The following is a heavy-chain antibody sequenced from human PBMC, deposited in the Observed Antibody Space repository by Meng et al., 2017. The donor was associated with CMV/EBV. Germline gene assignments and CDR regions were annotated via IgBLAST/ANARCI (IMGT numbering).Heavy chain of an antibody. J-gene: IGHJ6*02. Sequence: GESLKISCAASGFTFDDYAMHWVRQAPGKGLEWVAVIWYDGSNKYYADSVKGRFTISRDNSKNTLYLQMNSLRAEDTAVYYCAKDLTYYDFWSGYYPAYYYGMDVWGQGTTVTVSS. V-gene: IGHV3-33*06. CDR3: AKDLTYYDFWSGYYPAYYYGMDV. CDR2: IWYDGSNK. CDR1: GFTFDDYA. D-gene: IGHD3-3*01.